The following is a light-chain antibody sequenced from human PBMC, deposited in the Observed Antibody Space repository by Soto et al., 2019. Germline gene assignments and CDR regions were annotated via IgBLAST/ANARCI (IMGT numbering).Light chain of an antibody. Sequence: QSVLTQPPSVSGAPGQRVTIACTGSSSNIGAGYEVNWYQHLPGAAPKLLIYGNTNRPSGVPDRFSGSKSGTSASLAITGLQAEDEADYCCQSYDSSLSALYVFGTGTQLTVL. J-gene: IGLJ1*01. V-gene: IGLV1-40*01. CDR3: QSYDSSLSALYV. CDR2: GNT. CDR1: SSNIGAGYE.